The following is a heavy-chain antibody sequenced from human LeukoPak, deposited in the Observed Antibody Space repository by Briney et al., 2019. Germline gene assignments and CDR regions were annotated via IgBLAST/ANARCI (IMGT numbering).Heavy chain of an antibody. CDR2: ISGSGGST. D-gene: IGHD3-22*01. V-gene: IGHV3-23*01. Sequence: GGSLRHSCAASGFTFISYVMSWGRQAPGKGLEWVSAISGSGGSTYYADSVKGRFTISRDNSKNTLYLQMNSLRAEDTAVYYCAKAEGMIVLATFDYWGQRTLVTVSS. CDR1: GFTFISYV. CDR3: AKAEGMIVLATFDY. J-gene: IGHJ4*02.